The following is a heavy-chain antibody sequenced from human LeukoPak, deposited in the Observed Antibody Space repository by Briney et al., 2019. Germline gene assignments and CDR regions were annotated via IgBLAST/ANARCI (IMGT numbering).Heavy chain of an antibody. D-gene: IGHD2-2*01. CDR1: GGSISSGGYY. V-gene: IGHV4-61*08. CDR2: IYYSGST. J-gene: IGHJ5*02. CDR3: AAVVPAAIGWFDP. Sequence: SQTLSLTCTVSGGSISSGGYYWSWIRQPPGKGLEWIGYIYYSGSTNYNPSLKSRVTISVDTSKNQFSLKLSSVTAADTAVYYCAAVVPAAIGWFDPWGQGTLVTVSS.